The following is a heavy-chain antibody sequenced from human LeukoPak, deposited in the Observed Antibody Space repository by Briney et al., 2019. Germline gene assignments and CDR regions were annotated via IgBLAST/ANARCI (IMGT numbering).Heavy chain of an antibody. CDR2: INPNSGGT. Sequence: ASVKVSCKASGYTFTGYYMHWVRQAPGQGLEWMGWINPNSGGTNYAQKFQGWVTMTRETSISTAYMALSRLRSDDTAVYYCAREDSSGWYGRSGAFDIWGQGTMVTVSS. CDR3: AREDSSGWYGRSGAFDI. V-gene: IGHV1-2*04. D-gene: IGHD6-19*01. CDR1: GYTFTGYY. J-gene: IGHJ3*02.